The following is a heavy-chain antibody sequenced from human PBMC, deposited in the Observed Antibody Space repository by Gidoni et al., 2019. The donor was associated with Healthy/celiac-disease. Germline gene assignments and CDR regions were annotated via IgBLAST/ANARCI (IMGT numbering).Heavy chain of an antibody. CDR1: GRSISSYY. J-gene: IGHJ4*02. CDR2: IYYSGST. Sequence: QVQLQESGPGLVKPSETLSLTCTVPGRSISSYYWSWIRQPPGKGLEWIGYIYYSGSTNYNPSLKSRVTISVDTSKNQFSLKLSSVTAADTAVYYCARDQSRITGWGGFDYWGQGTLVTVSS. CDR3: ARDQSRITGWGGFDY. D-gene: IGHD3-10*01. V-gene: IGHV4-59*01.